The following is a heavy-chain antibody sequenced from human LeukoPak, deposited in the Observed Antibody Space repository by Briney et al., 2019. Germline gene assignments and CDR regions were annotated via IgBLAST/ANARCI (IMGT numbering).Heavy chain of an antibody. CDR3: AREHNFYDRRGYHHYYIDV. Sequence: PSETLSLTCSVSGASISSGDSFWSWIRQPAGKRLEWVGRMYTSGDTNYNPSLNSRVSVSVDTSMNQFSLNLTSVTAADTAVYFCAREHNFYDRRGYHHYYIDVWGKGTTVIVSS. CDR2: MYTSGDT. J-gene: IGHJ6*03. D-gene: IGHD3-22*01. CDR1: GASISSGDSF. V-gene: IGHV4-61*02.